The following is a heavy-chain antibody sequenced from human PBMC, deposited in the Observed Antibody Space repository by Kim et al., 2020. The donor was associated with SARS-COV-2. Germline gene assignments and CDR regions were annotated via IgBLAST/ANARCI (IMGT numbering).Heavy chain of an antibody. J-gene: IGHJ4*02. CDR1: GFSFTSYD. Sequence: ASVKVSCKTSGFSFTSYDITWVRQATGQGLEWMGWMNPNSGNTGYAQKFQGRVTMTRDTPISTAYLEVSSLRSDDTAVYYCARGRGSYYFDFWVQGTLVT. CDR2: MNPNSGNT. D-gene: IGHD1-26*01. CDR3: ARGRGSYYFDF. V-gene: IGHV1-8*01.